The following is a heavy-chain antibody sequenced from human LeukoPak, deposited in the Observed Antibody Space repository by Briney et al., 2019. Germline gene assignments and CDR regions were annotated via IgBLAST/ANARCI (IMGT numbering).Heavy chain of an antibody. J-gene: IGHJ4*02. D-gene: IGHD3-22*01. Sequence: GGSLRLSCAASGFTFSSYGMHWVRQAPGKGLEWVAVISYDGSNKYYADSVKGRFTISRDNSKNTLYLQMNSLRSEDTAVYYCARTPYSSGYFYYIDYWGQGTLVTVSS. CDR1: GFTFSSYG. V-gene: IGHV3-30*03. CDR2: ISYDGSNK. CDR3: ARTPYSSGYFYYIDY.